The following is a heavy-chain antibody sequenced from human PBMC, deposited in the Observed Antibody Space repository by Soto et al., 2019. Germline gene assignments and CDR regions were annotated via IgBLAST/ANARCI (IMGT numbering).Heavy chain of an antibody. CDR2: ISAYNGNT. Sequence: ASVKVSCPTSGYTFTSYGISWLRQSPGQGLEWMGWISAYNGNTNYAQKLQGRVTMTTDTSTSTAYMELRSLRSDDTAVYYCARRGGYYYYYYGMDVWGQGTTVTVSS. V-gene: IGHV1-18*04. J-gene: IGHJ6*02. CDR3: ARRGGYYYYYYGMDV. CDR1: GYTFTSYG. D-gene: IGHD2-15*01.